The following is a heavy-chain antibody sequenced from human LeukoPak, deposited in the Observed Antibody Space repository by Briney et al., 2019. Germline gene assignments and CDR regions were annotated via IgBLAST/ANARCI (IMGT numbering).Heavy chain of an antibody. J-gene: IGHJ4*02. CDR1: GFTFDDYA. D-gene: IGHD6-13*01. Sequence: GGSLRLSCAASGFTFDDYAMHWVRQAPGKGLEWVSAISGSGGSTYYADSVKGRFTISRDNSKNTLYLQMNSLRAEDTAVYYCAREQQLFDYWGQGTLVTVSS. CDR3: AREQQLFDY. V-gene: IGHV3-23*01. CDR2: ISGSGGST.